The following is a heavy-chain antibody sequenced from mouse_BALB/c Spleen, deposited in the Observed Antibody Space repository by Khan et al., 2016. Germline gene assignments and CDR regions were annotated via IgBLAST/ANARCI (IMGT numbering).Heavy chain of an antibody. J-gene: IGHJ2*01. V-gene: IGHV3-2*02. CDR3: ARTARIKY. Sequence: EVQLVESGPGLVKPSQSLSLTCTVTAYSITSGYGWNWIRQFPGNKLEWMGYISYSGSTNYNLSLKSRISITRDTSKNQFFLQFNSVTTEDTATYYCARTARIKYWGQGTTLTVSS. CDR1: AYSITSGYG. D-gene: IGHD1-2*01. CDR2: ISYSGST.